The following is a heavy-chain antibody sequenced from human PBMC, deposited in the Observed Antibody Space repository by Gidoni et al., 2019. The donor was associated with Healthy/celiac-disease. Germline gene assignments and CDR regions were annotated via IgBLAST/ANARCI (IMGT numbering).Heavy chain of an antibody. V-gene: IGHV1-69*01. CDR2: IIPIFGTA. CDR1: GGPFSSYA. D-gene: IGHD2-2*02. CDR3: ARDYCSSTSCYNNYYYYGMDV. J-gene: IGHJ6*02. Sequence: QVQLVQSGAEVKKPGSSVKVSCKASGGPFSSYAISWLRQAPGQGLEWRGGIIPIFGTANYAQKFQGRVTITADESTSTAYMELSSLRSEDTAVYYCARDYCSSTSCYNNYYYYGMDVWGQGTTVTVSS.